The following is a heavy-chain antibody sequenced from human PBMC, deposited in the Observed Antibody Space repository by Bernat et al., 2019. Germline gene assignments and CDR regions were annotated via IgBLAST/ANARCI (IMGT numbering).Heavy chain of an antibody. V-gene: IGHV4-34*01. CDR2: INHSGST. J-gene: IGHJ5*02. Sequence: GGSFSCYYWSWIRQPPGKGLDLIGEINHSGSTNYNQSLKSRVTISVDTSKNQFSLKLSSVTAADTAVYYCARATRVLLSARFDPWGKGTMV. CDR3: ARATRVLLSARFDP. D-gene: IGHD3-10*01. CDR1: GGSFSCYY.